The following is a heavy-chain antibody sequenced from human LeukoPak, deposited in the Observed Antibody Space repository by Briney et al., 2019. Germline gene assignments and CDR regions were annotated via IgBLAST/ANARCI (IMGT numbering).Heavy chain of an antibody. CDR3: ARVGLYSSSCSDY. D-gene: IGHD6-13*01. J-gene: IGHJ4*02. CDR1: GYTFTNYF. Sequence: ASVKVSCKASGYTFTNYFIHWVRQAPGQGLEWMGTINPSGRSTSYAQKFQGRVTVTRDTSTSTVYMELSSLRSEDTAVYYCARVGLYSSSCSDYWGQGTLVTVSS. V-gene: IGHV1-46*01. CDR2: INPSGRST.